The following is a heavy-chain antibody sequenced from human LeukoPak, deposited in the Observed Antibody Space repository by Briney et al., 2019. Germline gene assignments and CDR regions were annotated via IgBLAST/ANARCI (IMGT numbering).Heavy chain of an antibody. J-gene: IGHJ4*02. CDR3: VSPRGFSYGYFDY. Sequence: SETLSLTCTVSGGSISSSSAYWGWIPQPPGKGLEWIGSIYYSKNTYYNPSLKSRVTISADTSKNQFSLTLGSVSATDTAVYYCVSPRGFSYGYFDYWGQGTLVTVSS. D-gene: IGHD5-18*01. CDR2: IYYSKNT. CDR1: GGSISSSSAY. V-gene: IGHV4-39*01.